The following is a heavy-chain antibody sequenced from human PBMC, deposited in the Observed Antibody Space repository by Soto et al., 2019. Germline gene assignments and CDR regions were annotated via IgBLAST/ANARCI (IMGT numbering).Heavy chain of an antibody. CDR3: ARGFTALENYYYYYYMDV. D-gene: IGHD1-1*01. J-gene: IGHJ6*03. V-gene: IGHV1-8*01. Sequence: GASVKVSCKASGYTFTSYDINGVRQATGQGLEWMGWMNPNSGNTGYAQKFQGRVTMTRNTSISTAYMELSSLRSEDTAVYYCARGFTALENYYYYYYMDVWGKGTTVTVSS. CDR1: GYTFTSYD. CDR2: MNPNSGNT.